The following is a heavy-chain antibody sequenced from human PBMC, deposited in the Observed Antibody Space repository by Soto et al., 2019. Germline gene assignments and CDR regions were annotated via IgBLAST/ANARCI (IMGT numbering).Heavy chain of an antibody. J-gene: IGHJ4*02. CDR2: ISYDGSNK. D-gene: IGHD3-9*01. CDR3: ARGIRYFDWSDY. CDR1: GFTCSSYA. V-gene: IGHV3-30-3*01. Sequence: PGGSLRLSCAASGFTCSSYAMHWVRQAPGKGLEWVAVISYDGSNKYYADSVKGRFTISRDNSKNTLYLQMNSLRAEDTAVYYCARGIRYFDWSDYWGQGTLVTVSS.